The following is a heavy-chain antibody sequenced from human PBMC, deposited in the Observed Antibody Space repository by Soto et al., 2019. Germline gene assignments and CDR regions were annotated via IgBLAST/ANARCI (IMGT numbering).Heavy chain of an antibody. CDR1: GFIFSNFG. CDR2: ISYDGTNK. CDR3: AKDRGRLYEDYDMDV. Sequence: PGGSLRLSCAASGFIFSNFGMHWVRQAPGKGLEWVAVISYDGTNKYYADSVKGRFTISRDNSKNTLYLEMSSLRADDTAVYYCAKDRGRLYEDYDMDVWGQGTTVTVSS. D-gene: IGHD3-22*01. V-gene: IGHV3-30*18. J-gene: IGHJ6*02.